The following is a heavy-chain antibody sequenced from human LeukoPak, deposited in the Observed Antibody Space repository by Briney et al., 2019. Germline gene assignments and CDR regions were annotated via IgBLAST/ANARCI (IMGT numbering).Heavy chain of an antibody. CDR3: ARGDYSSTLDY. CDR2: ITSSSYI. D-gene: IGHD6-13*01. Sequence: GGSLRLSCAASGFTFSSYSMNWVRQAPGKGLEWVSSITSSSYIYYADSVKGRFTISRDNAKNSLYLQMNSLRAEDTAVYYCARGDYSSTLDYWGQGTLVTVSS. J-gene: IGHJ4*02. CDR1: GFTFSSYS. V-gene: IGHV3-21*04.